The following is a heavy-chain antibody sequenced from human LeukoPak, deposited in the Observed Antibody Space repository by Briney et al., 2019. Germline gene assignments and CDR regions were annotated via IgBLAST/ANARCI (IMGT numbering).Heavy chain of an antibody. CDR2: INPSGGST. Sequence: ASVKVSCKASGYTFTSYYTHWVRQAPGQGLEWMGIINPSGGSTSYAQKFQGRVTMTRDTSTSTVYMELSSLRSEDTAVYYCARDGAVAGRNRYYFDYWGQGTLVTVSS. V-gene: IGHV1-46*01. J-gene: IGHJ4*02. CDR1: GYTFTSYY. D-gene: IGHD6-19*01. CDR3: ARDGAVAGRNRYYFDY.